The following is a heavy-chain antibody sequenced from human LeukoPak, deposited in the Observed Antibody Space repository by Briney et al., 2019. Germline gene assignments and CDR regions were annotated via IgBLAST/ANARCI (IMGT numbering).Heavy chain of an antibody. CDR3: ASPAMAFIDQGRYNYYYYMDV. Sequence: SETLSLTCTVSGYSISSGYYWGWIRQPPGKGLEWIGSIYHSGSTYYNPSLKSRVTISVDTSKNQFSLKLSSVTAADTAVYYCASPAMAFIDQGRYNYYYYMDVWGKGATVTVSS. D-gene: IGHD5-18*01. V-gene: IGHV4-38-2*02. CDR1: GYSISSGYY. CDR2: IYHSGST. J-gene: IGHJ6*03.